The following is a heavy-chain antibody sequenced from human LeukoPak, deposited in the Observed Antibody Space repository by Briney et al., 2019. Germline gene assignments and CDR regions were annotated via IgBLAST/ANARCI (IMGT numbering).Heavy chain of an antibody. Sequence: ASVKVSCTASGYTFTGYYMHWVRQAPGQGLEWMGWINPNSGGTNYAQKFQGRVTMTRDTSISTAYMELSRLRSDDTAVYYCARADRPYYYYYYYMDVWGKGTTVTVSS. CDR2: INPNSGGT. J-gene: IGHJ6*03. CDR1: GYTFTGYY. CDR3: ARADRPYYYYYYYMDV. V-gene: IGHV1-2*02.